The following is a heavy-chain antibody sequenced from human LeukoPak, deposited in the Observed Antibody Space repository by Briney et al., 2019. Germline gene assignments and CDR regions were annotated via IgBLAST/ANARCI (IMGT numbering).Heavy chain of an antibody. CDR3: ASAEKYYYDSSGYYSW. J-gene: IGHJ4*02. D-gene: IGHD3-22*01. CDR1: GYTFTCNN. V-gene: IGHV1-2*02. CDR2: INPNSGGT. Sequence: ASVKVSCKASGYTFTCNNMHWERQAPGQGLEWMGWINPNSGGTNYAQKFQGRVTMTRDTSIGTAYMELSRLRSDDTAVYYCASAEKYYYDSSGYYSWWGQGTLVTVSS.